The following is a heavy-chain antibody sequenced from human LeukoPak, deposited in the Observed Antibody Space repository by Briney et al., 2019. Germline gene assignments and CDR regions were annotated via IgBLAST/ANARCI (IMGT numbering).Heavy chain of an antibody. CDR2: MSYDGSNK. V-gene: IGHV3-30*18. CDR1: GFTFSSYA. J-gene: IGHJ4*02. Sequence: GGSLRLSCAASGFTFSSYAMHWVRQAPGKGLEWVAVMSYDGSNKYYADSVKGRFTISRDNSKNTLYLQMNSLRAEDTAVYYCAKPSSGWGQGTLVTVSS. CDR3: AKPSSG. D-gene: IGHD6-19*01.